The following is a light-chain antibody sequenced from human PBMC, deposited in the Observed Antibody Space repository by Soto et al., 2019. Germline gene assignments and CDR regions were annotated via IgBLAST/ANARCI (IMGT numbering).Light chain of an antibody. V-gene: IGLV2-8*01. J-gene: IGLJ1*01. CDR3: SSYAGSNNFV. CDR2: EVS. CDR1: SRYVGGYNY. Sequence: QSVLTQPPSASGSPGQSVTISCTGTSRYVGGYNYVSWYQQHPGKAPKLMIYEVSKRPSGVPDRFSGSKSGNTASLTVSGLQAEDEADYYCSSYAGSNNFVFGTGTKSPS.